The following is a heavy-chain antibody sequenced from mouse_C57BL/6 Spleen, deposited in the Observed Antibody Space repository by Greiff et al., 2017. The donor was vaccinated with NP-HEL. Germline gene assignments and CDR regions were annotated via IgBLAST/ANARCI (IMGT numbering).Heavy chain of an antibody. CDR1: GFSLTSYG. V-gene: IGHV2-2*01. Sequence: VMLVESGPGLVQPSQCLSITCTVSGFSLTSYGVHWVRQSPGKGLEWLGVIWSGGSTDYNAAFISRLSISKDNSKSQVFFKMNSLQADDTAIYYCARNPGSSYTWFAYWGQGTLVTVSA. CDR3: ARNPGSSYTWFAY. J-gene: IGHJ3*01. CDR2: IWSGGST. D-gene: IGHD1-1*01.